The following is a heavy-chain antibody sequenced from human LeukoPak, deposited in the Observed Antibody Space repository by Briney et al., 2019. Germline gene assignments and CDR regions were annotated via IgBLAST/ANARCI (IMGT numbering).Heavy chain of an antibody. V-gene: IGHV4-61*02. D-gene: IGHD1-26*01. CDR1: GGSISSGTYY. J-gene: IGHJ4*02. CDR2: IYTSGNT. CDR3: ARVSGDYYASV. Sequence: PSQTLSLTCTVSGGSISSGTYYWSWIRQPAGKGLEWIGRIYTSGNTNYNPSLKGRVTISVDTSKNQFSLKLSSVTAADTAIYYCARVSGDYYASVWGQGTLVTVSS.